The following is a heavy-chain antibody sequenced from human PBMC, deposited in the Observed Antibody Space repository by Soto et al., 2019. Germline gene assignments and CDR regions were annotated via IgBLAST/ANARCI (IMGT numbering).Heavy chain of an antibody. D-gene: IGHD1-26*01. CDR2: ISYDGSNK. Sequence: PGGSLRLSCAASGFTFSSYGMHWVRQAPGKGLEWVAVISYDGSNKYYADSVKGRFTISRDNSKNTLYLQMNSLRAEDTAVYYCAKGDTSFKWELRYGMDVWGQGTTVTVSS. V-gene: IGHV3-30*18. J-gene: IGHJ6*02. CDR3: AKGDTSFKWELRYGMDV. CDR1: GFTFSSYG.